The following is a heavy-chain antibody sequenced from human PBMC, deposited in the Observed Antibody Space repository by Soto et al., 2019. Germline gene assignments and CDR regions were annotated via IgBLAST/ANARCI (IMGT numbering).Heavy chain of an antibody. V-gene: IGHV1-69*02. J-gene: IGHJ6*03. CDR1: GGTFSSYT. CDR2: IIPILGIA. D-gene: IGHD2-2*01. CDR3: ARGGVPAADYYMDV. Sequence: SVKVSCKASGGTFSSYTISWVRQAPGQGPEWMGRIIPILGIANYAQKFQGRVTITADKSTSTAYMELSSLRSEDTAVYYCARGGVPAADYYMDVWGKGTTVTVSS.